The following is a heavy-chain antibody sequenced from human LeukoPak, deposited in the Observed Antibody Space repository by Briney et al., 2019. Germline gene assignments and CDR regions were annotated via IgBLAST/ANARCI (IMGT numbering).Heavy chain of an antibody. CDR1: GFTFDDYA. CDR3: AKDPYYDSSGYYGGDFDY. CDR2: ISGDGGST. V-gene: IGHV3-43*02. Sequence: PGGSLRLSCAASGFTFDDYAMHWVRQAPGKGLEWASLISGDGGSTYYADSVKGRFTISRDNSKNSLYLQMNSLRTEDTALYYCAKDPYYDSSGYYGGDFDYWGQGTLVTVSS. J-gene: IGHJ4*02. D-gene: IGHD3-22*01.